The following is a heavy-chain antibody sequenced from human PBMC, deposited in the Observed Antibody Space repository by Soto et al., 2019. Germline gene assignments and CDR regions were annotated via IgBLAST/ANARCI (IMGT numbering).Heavy chain of an antibody. Sequence: PGESLKISCQGSGYSFTSYWIGWVRQMPGKGLEWMGIIYPGDSDTRYSPSFQGQVTISADKSISTAYLQWSSLKASDTAMYYCASHPGIAAAGINYSYGMDVWGQGTTVTVSS. CDR1: GYSFTSYW. J-gene: IGHJ6*02. D-gene: IGHD6-13*01. CDR3: ASHPGIAAAGINYSYGMDV. CDR2: IYPGDSDT. V-gene: IGHV5-51*01.